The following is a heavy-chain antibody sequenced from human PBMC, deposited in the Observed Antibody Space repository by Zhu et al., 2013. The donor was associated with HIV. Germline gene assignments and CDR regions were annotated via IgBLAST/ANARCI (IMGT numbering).Heavy chain of an antibody. J-gene: IGHJ3*02. CDR1: GYIFSNYG. Sequence: QVRLVQSGGEAKKPGASVKVSCKASGYIFSNYGISWVRQAPGQGLEWMGGIIPIFGTANYAQKFQGRVTITADESTSTAYMELSSLRSEDTAVYYCARDGDSSGLGAFDIWGQGTMVTVSS. D-gene: IGHD3-22*01. CDR2: IIPIFGTA. CDR3: ARDGDSSGLGAFDI. V-gene: IGHV1-69*13.